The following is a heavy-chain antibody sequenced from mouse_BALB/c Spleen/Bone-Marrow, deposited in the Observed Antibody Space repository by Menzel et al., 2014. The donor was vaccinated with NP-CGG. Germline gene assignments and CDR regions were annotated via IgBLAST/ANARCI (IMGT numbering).Heavy chain of an antibody. CDR1: GYTFSGYW. D-gene: IGHD2-3*01. CDR2: ILPGSTST. J-gene: IGHJ4*01. CDR3: ARDGYSSLAMDY. Sequence: QVQLKESGAELMKPGASVKISCKTTGYTFSGYWIEWVKQRPGHGLEWIGEILPGSTSTNYNEKFKDKATFTADTSSNTAYIQLSSPTSEDSAVYYCARDGYSSLAMDYWGQGTSVTVSS. V-gene: IGHV1-9*01.